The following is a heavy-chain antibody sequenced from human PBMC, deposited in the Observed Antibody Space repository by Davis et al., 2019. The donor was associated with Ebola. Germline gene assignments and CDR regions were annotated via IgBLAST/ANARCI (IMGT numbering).Heavy chain of an antibody. CDR3: AKRGQQLREFDY. CDR2: ISGSGGST. V-gene: IGHV3-23*01. CDR1: VITFSSYA. D-gene: IGHD6-13*01. J-gene: IGHJ4*02. Sequence: GGSLRLSCADSVITFSSYAMSWVRQAPGKGLEWVSAISGSGGSTYYADSVKGRFTISRDNSKNTLYLQMNSLRAEDTAVYYCAKRGQQLREFDYWGQGTLVTVSS.